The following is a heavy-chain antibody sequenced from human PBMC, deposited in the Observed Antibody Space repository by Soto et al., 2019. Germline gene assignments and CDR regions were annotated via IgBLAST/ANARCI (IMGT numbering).Heavy chain of an antibody. CDR2: INVANGNT. V-gene: IGHV1-3*01. D-gene: IGHD3-22*01. J-gene: IGHJ4*01. Sequence: ASVKVSCKASGYTFIRSAMHWVRQAPGQRLEWMGWINVANGNTKYSQKFQGRVTITRDTSATTAYMELSSLTSEDTAVYYCARDPSNTSGDKLYLDYWG. CDR3: ARDPSNTSGDKLYLDY. CDR1: GYTFIRSA.